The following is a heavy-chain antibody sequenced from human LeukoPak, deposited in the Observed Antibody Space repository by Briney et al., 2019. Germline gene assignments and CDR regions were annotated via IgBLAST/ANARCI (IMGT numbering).Heavy chain of an antibody. J-gene: IGHJ6*02. CDR2: IIPILGIA. CDR1: GGTFSSYA. Sequence: SVKVSCKASGGTFSSYAISWVRQAPGQGLEWMGRIIPILGIANYAQKFQGRVTITADKSTSTAYMELSSLRSEDTAVYYCARGDPLYDFWSGYLYGMDVWGQGTRSPSP. D-gene: IGHD3-3*01. CDR3: ARGDPLYDFWSGYLYGMDV. V-gene: IGHV1-69*04.